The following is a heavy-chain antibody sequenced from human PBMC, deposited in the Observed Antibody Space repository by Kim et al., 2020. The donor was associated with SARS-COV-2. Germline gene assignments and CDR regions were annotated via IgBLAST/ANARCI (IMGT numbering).Heavy chain of an antibody. Sequence: SETLSLTCAVYGGSFSGYYWSWIRQPPGKGLEWIGEINHSGSTNYNPSLKSRVTISVDTSKNQFSLKLSSVTAADTAVYYCARRKPDILTGYRLPDAFDIWGQGTMVTVSS. CDR3: ARRKPDILTGYRLPDAFDI. J-gene: IGHJ3*02. CDR2: INHSGST. D-gene: IGHD3-9*01. V-gene: IGHV4-34*01. CDR1: GGSFSGYY.